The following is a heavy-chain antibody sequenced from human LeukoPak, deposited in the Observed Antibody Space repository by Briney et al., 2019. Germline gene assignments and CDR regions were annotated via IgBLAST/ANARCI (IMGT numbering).Heavy chain of an antibody. Sequence: SETLSLTCSVSGGAIISYYWSWILQPAGKGPEWIGRISPTGNTDYNPSLKTRVTMSTDLSKKQFSLRLRSVTAADTAVYYCARLKFYDSTGYSPGYYMDVWGKGTAVTVSS. CDR2: ISPTGNT. J-gene: IGHJ6*03. V-gene: IGHV4-4*07. CDR3: ARLKFYDSTGYSPGYYMDV. CDR1: GGAIISYY. D-gene: IGHD3-22*01.